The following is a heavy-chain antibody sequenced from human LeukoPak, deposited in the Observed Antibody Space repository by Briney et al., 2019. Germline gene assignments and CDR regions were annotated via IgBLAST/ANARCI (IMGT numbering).Heavy chain of an antibody. V-gene: IGHV1-69*05. CDR3: ARASRYCSGGSCYPLNFDY. J-gene: IGHJ4*02. CDR1: GGTFSSYA. CDR2: IIPIFGTA. Sequence: ASVKVSCKASGGTFSSYAISWVRQAPGQGLEWMGRIIPIFGTANYAQKFQGRVTITTDESTSTAYMELSSLRSEDTAVYYCARASRYCSGGSCYPLNFDYWGQGTLVTVAS. D-gene: IGHD2-15*01.